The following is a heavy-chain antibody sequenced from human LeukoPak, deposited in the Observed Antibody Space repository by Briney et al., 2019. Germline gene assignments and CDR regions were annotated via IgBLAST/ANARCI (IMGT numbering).Heavy chain of an antibody. V-gene: IGHV4-38-2*01. Sequence: SETLSLTCAVSNYPITSDYYWVWIRQPPGQGLEWIGQIFHSGIAHYNPSLKSRVTMSVDTSRSQFSVNLNSVTAADTAVYFCGRAGFGTAYNRFYYYMDVWGKATTVTVSS. J-gene: IGHJ6*03. CDR2: IFHSGIA. D-gene: IGHD3-16*01. CDR3: GRAGFGTAYNRFYYYMDV. CDR1: NYPITSDYY.